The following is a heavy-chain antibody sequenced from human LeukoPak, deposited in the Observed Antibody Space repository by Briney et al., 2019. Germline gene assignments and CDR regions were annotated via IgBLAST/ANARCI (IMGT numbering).Heavy chain of an antibody. CDR2: ISDDGSNE. CDR1: GFTFSASS. CDR3: ARDHQVSYFDY. J-gene: IGHJ4*02. Sequence: GGSLRPSCAASGFTFSASSMHWVRQAPGKGLEWVALISDDGSNESFADSVKGRFTISRDNSKNTLYLQMNSLRADDTAVYYCARDHQVSYFDYWGQGTLVTVSS. V-gene: IGHV3-30*04. D-gene: IGHD6-6*01.